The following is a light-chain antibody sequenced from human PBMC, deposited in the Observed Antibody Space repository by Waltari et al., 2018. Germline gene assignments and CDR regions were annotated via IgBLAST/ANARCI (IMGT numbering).Light chain of an antibody. V-gene: IGLV1-44*01. CDR3: AAWDDNLNGFYV. CDR1: IPNIGSNT. CDR2: SNS. J-gene: IGLJ1*01. Sequence: QSVLTQPPSASGTPGQRVTISCSGRIPNIGSNTVHCYQRVPGTAPTLLFHSNSQRPSGVPDRFSGSKSGTSASLAISGLQSEDEADYYCAAWDDNLNGFYVFGTGTTVTVL.